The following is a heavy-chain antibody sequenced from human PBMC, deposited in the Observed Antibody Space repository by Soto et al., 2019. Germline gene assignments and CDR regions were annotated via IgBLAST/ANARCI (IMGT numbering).Heavy chain of an antibody. Sequence: QVQLVESGGGMVQPGTCLRLSCAASGFTFNSLSLHWVRQRPDKGLEWVAVISHDGRVTFYADFVKGRFTVSRDNSKNTIYLQVNRLRAEDTAVYYCAREPYGESQYFVYWGQGTLVTVSS. CDR3: AREPYGESQYFVY. D-gene: IGHD2-21*01. J-gene: IGHJ4*02. CDR2: ISHDGRVT. CDR1: GFTFNSLS. V-gene: IGHV3-30*04.